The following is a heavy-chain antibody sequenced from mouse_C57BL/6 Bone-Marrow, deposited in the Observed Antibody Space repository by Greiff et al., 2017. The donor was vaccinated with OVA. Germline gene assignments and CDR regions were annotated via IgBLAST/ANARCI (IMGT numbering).Heavy chain of an antibody. CDR2: IYPGDGDT. CDR1: GYAFSSSW. CDR3: ARNSWGYFDV. J-gene: IGHJ1*03. Sequence: QVQLKESGPELVKPGASVKISCKASGYAFSSSWMNWVKQRPGKGLEWIGRIYPGDGDTNYNGKFKGKATLTADKSSSTAYMQLSSLTSEDSAVYFCARNSWGYFDVWGTGTTVTVSS. V-gene: IGHV1-82*01.